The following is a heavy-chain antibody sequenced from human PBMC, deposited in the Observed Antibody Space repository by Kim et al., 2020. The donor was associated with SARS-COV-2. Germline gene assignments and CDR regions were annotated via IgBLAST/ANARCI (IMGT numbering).Heavy chain of an antibody. D-gene: IGHD2-15*01. CDR2: ISGSGSDT. J-gene: IGHJ6*02. Sequence: GGSLRLSCAASGFTFSSYAMVWVRQTPGKGLEWVSTISGSGSDTYEGDSVKGRFTISRDNSNNTLYLQMHSLRVEDTAVYFCAKSNEYDSFRPYGLDVWGQGTAVTVSS. CDR1: GFTFSSYA. V-gene: IGHV3-23*01. CDR3: AKSNEYDSFRPYGLDV.